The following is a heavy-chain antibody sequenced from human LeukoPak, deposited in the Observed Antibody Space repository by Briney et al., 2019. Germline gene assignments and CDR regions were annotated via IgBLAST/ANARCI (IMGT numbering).Heavy chain of an antibody. CDR3: ARGQDPDQYPYRRSSVGVDY. D-gene: IGHD6-6*01. CDR1: GGTFSSYC. V-gene: IGHV3-30*02. Sequence: WGTLRLSCVASGGTFSSYCMHWVRQAPGKGLEWMATIRTDGRSHYYADSVNGRFTISRENAKNTLYLKMNSLRAEATAVYYCARGQDPDQYPYRRSSVGVDYWGRGNLVTVSS. CDR2: IRTDGRSH. J-gene: IGHJ4*02.